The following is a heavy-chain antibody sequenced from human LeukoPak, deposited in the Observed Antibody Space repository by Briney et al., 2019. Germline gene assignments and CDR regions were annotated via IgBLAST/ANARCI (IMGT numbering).Heavy chain of an antibody. CDR1: GGSISSSSYY. CDR3: VGNGYYALDS. V-gene: IGHV4-39*07. CDR2: IYHSGGT. J-gene: IGHJ4*02. Sequence: SETLSLTCTVSGGSISSSSYYWGWIRQPPGKGLEWIGSIYHSGGTNYNPSLKSRVTISIDKSKNQLSLKLTSVTAADTAVYFCVGNGYYALDSWGQGTLVTVAS. D-gene: IGHD2/OR15-2a*01.